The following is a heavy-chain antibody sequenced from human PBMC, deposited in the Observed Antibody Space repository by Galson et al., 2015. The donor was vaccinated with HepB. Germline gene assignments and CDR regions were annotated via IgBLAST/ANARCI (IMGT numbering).Heavy chain of an antibody. CDR3: ASCIVVVPAATYHRHYYYYYGMDV. D-gene: IGHD2-2*01. V-gene: IGHV1-69*13. J-gene: IGHJ6*02. Sequence: SVKVSCKASGGTFSSYAISWVRQAPGQGLEWMGGIIPIFGTANYAQKFQGRVTITADESTSTAYMELSSLRSEDTAVYYCASCIVVVPAATYHRHYYYYYGMDVWGQGTTVTVSS. CDR1: GGTFSSYA. CDR2: IIPIFGTA.